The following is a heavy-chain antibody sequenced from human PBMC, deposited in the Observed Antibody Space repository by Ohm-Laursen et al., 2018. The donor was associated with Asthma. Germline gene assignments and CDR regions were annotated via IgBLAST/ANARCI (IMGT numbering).Heavy chain of an antibody. CDR1: GGSISSGGYS. CDR2: IYHSGST. V-gene: IGHV4-30-2*01. D-gene: IGHD3-22*01. CDR3: ARNYYDSSGYYPPDY. J-gene: IGHJ4*02. Sequence: SQTLSLTCAVSGGSISSGGYSWSWIRQPPGKGLEWIGYIYHSGSTYYNPSLKSRVTISVDTSKNQFSLKLSSVTAADTAVYYCARNYYDSSGYYPPDYWGQGTLVTVSS.